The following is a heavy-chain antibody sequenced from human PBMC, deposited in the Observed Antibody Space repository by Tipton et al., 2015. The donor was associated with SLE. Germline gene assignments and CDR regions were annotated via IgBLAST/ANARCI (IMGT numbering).Heavy chain of an antibody. Sequence: QSGPKVKKPGSSVKVSCKASGGTFSSYAISWVRQAPGQGLEWMGGIIPIFGTANYAQKFQGRVTITADKSTSTAYMELSSLRSEDTAVYYCARVARGGIAARQGDYWGQGTLVTVSS. V-gene: IGHV1-69*06. CDR2: IIPIFGTA. CDR1: GGTFSSYA. CDR3: ARVARGGIAARQGDY. D-gene: IGHD6-6*01. J-gene: IGHJ4*02.